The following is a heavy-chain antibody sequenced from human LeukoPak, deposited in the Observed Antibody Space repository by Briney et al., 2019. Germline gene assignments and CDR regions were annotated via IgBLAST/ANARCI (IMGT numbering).Heavy chain of an antibody. CDR3: ARGGDYHDSSGSLDY. V-gene: IGHV3-23*01. CDR1: GFTFSSYA. D-gene: IGHD3-22*01. Sequence: PGGSLRLSCAASGFTFSSYAMSWVRQAPGKGLEWVSAISGSGGSTYYADSVKGRFTISRDNSKNTVYLQMNSLRVEDTAVYYCARGGDYHDSSGSLDYWGQGTLVTVSS. CDR2: ISGSGGST. J-gene: IGHJ4*02.